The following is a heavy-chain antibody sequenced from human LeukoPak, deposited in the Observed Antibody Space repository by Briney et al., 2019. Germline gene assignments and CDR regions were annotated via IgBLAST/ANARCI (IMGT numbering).Heavy chain of an antibody. CDR3: ARIGPSNLNCSSTSCYNNWFDP. J-gene: IGHJ5*02. CDR2: IYHSGST. CDR1: GGSFSGYY. V-gene: IGHV4-34*01. D-gene: IGHD2-2*02. Sequence: SETLSLTCGVCGGSFSGYYWSWIRQPPGKGLEWIGEIYHSGSTKYDPSLKSRVTISVDTPKSRFSLTLSSVTAEDTAVYYCARIGPSNLNCSSTSCYNNWFDPWGQGTLVTVSS.